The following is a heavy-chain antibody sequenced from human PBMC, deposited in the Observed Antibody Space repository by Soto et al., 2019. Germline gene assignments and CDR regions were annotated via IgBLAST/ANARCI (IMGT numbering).Heavy chain of an antibody. CDR2: INPNGGST. V-gene: IGHV1-46*01. J-gene: IGHJ4*02. D-gene: IGHD2-21*02. Sequence: QVQLVQSGAEVKKPGASVKVSCKASGYTFSSYYIHWVRQAPGQGLEWLGIINPNGGSTSYAQNFRGRLAVTRTAHTATVKMSLSAVEPDDTARYYCARGFGLCDCRGQGNLVPVSP. CDR3: ARGFGLCDC. CDR1: GYTFSSYY.